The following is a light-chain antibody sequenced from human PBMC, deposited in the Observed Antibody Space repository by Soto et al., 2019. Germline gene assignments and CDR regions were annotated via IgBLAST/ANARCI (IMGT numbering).Light chain of an antibody. CDR3: CSYAGSYSI. V-gene: IGLV2-11*01. Sequence: QSALTQPRSVSGSPGQSVTISCSGTTSDVGGYNYVSWYQQLPGRAPKLIISDVNKRPSGVPDRFSGSKSGNTASLTISGLQAADEADYYCCSYAGSYSIFGGGTKGTVL. CDR2: DVN. CDR1: TSDVGGYNY. J-gene: IGLJ2*01.